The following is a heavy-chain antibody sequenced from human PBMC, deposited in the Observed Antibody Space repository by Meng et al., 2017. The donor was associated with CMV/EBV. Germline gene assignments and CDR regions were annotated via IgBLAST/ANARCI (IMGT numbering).Heavy chain of an antibody. J-gene: IGHJ6*02. CDR2: ISGSGGST. V-gene: IGHV3-23*01. CDR1: SSCA. D-gene: IGHD3-3*01. CDR3: AKRERGSITIFGVVWVGMDV. Sequence: SSCAMSWVRQAPGKGLEWVSAISGSGGSTYYAGSVKSQFTIYRDNSKNTLYLQMNSLRAEDTAVYYCAKRERGSITIFGVVWVGMDVWGQGTTVTSP.